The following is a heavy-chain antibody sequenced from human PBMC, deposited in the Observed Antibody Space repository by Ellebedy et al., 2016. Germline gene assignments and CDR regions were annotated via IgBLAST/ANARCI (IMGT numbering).Heavy chain of an antibody. CDR1: GGSISSSDW. V-gene: IGHV4-4*02. CDR2: IDHSGST. Sequence: GSLRLSXAVSGGSISSSDWWSWVRQPPGKGLEWIGEIDHSGSTNSNPSLKSRVSISVDNPNNQFSLRLTSVTAADTALYYCARGLGYPSGGDVWGQGTTVTVSS. J-gene: IGHJ6*02. CDR3: ARGLGYPSGGDV. D-gene: IGHD3-10*01.